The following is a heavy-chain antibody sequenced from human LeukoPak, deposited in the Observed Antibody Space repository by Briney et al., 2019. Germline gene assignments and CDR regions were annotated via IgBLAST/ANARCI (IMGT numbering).Heavy chain of an antibody. D-gene: IGHD3/OR15-3a*01. CDR3: ARQTGSGLFILP. Sequence: SETLSLTCTVSGGSISSYYWTWIRQPAGKGLEWIGRTHTSGSTNYNPSLKSQVSISIDTSKNQFSLRLTSVTAADTAVYFCARQTGSGLFILPGGQGTLVTVSS. CDR2: THTSGST. V-gene: IGHV4-4*07. CDR1: GGSISSYY. J-gene: IGHJ4*02.